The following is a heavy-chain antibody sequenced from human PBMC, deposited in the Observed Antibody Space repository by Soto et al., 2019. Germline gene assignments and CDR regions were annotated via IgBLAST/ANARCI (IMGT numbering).Heavy chain of an antibody. CDR3: ASHFSTVFGVVKWPDA. V-gene: IGHV4-31*03. CDR2: IYYSGST. D-gene: IGHD3-3*01. Sequence: ASETLSLTCTVSGGSISSGGYYWNWIRQHPGKGLEWIGYIYYSGSTNYNPSLKSRVTISADTSKNQFSLKLKSVTAADTAVYYCASHFSTVFGVVKWPDAWGQGTLVTVSS. CDR1: GGSISSGGYY. J-gene: IGHJ5*02.